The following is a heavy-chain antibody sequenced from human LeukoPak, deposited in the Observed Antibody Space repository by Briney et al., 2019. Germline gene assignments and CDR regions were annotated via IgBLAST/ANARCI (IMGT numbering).Heavy chain of an antibody. CDR1: GFTFSSYW. CDR3: ARESRFTIFGVVIMDYYYYMDV. Sequence: PGGSLRLSCAASGFTFSSYWMSWVRQAPGKGLEWVANIKQDGSEKYYVDSVKGRFTISRDDAKNSLYLQMNSLRAEDTAVYYCARESRFTIFGVVIMDYYYYMDVWGKGTTVTVSS. V-gene: IGHV3-7*01. D-gene: IGHD3-3*01. CDR2: IKQDGSEK. J-gene: IGHJ6*03.